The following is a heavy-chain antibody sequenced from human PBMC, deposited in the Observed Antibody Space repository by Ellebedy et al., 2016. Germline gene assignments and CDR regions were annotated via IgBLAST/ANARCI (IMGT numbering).Heavy chain of an antibody. CDR2: ISSSSSTI. CDR1: GFTFSSYS. Sequence: GESLKISXAASGFTFSSYSMNWVRQAPGKGLEWVSYISSSSSTIYYANSVKGRFTISRDNAKNSLYLQMNSLRAEDTAVYYCAREGIYSSSSTGDYWGQGTLVTVSS. V-gene: IGHV3-48*01. D-gene: IGHD6-6*01. J-gene: IGHJ4*02. CDR3: AREGIYSSSSTGDY.